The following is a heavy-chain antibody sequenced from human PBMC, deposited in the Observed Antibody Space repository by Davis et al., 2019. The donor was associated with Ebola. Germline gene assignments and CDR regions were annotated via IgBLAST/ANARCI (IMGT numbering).Heavy chain of an antibody. D-gene: IGHD3-10*01. CDR3: AKFPWPLWFREYQEPNWFDP. Sequence: GESLKISCAASGFTFSDYYMSWIRQAPGKGLEWVSYISSSGSTIYYADSVKGRFTISRDNSKNTLYLQMNSLRAEDTAVYYCAKFPWPLWFREYQEPNWFDPWGQGTLVTVSS. V-gene: IGHV3-11*01. CDR1: GFTFSDYY. CDR2: ISSSGSTI. J-gene: IGHJ5*02.